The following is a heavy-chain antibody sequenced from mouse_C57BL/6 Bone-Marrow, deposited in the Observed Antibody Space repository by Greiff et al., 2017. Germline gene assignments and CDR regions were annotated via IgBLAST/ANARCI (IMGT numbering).Heavy chain of an antibody. J-gene: IGHJ1*03. Sequence: QVQLQQPGAELVKPGASVKMSCKASGYTFTSYWITWVKQRPGQGLEWIGDIYPGSGSTNYNEKFKSKATLTVDTSSSTAYMQLSSLTSEDSAVYYCARERSTTGYCDVWGTGTTVTVSS. CDR3: ARERSTTGYCDV. V-gene: IGHV1-55*01. CDR2: IYPGSGST. CDR1: GYTFTSYW. D-gene: IGHD1-1*01.